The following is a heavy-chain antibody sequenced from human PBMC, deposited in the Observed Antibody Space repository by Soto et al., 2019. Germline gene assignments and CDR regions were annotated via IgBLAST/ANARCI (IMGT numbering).Heavy chain of an antibody. Sequence: SETLSLTCTVSGGSISSGGYYWSWIRQHPGKGLEWIGYIYYSGSTYYNPSLKSRVTISVDTSKNQFSLKLSSVTAADTAVYYCARGELLTGLDYWGQGTLVTVSS. CDR1: GGSISSGGYY. CDR2: IYYSGST. J-gene: IGHJ4*02. D-gene: IGHD1-7*01. V-gene: IGHV4-31*03. CDR3: ARGELLTGLDY.